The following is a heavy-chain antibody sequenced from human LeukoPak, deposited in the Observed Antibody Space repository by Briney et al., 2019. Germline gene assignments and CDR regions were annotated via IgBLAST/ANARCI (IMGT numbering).Heavy chain of an antibody. V-gene: IGHV3-23*01. CDR1: GFTFSNYA. J-gene: IGHJ4*02. D-gene: IGHD3-16*01. CDR2: FSGSAGTT. Sequence: GGSLRLSCAASGFTFSNYAMSWVRQAPGEGLEWVSGFSGSAGTTYYADSVKGRFIISGDSSKNTLYLQMNSLRDEDTAVYYCATYAYYFDYWGQGTLVTVSS. CDR3: ATYAYYFDY.